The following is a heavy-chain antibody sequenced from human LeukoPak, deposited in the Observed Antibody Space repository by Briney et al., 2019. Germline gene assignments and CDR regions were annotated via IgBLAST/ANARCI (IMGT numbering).Heavy chain of an antibody. D-gene: IGHD1-26*01. Sequence: PSETLSLTCTVSGGSISSSSYYWGWIRQPPGKGLEWIGSIYYSGSTYYNPSLKSRVTISVDTSKNQFSLKLSSVTAADTAVYYCAREDSGRPDYWGQGTLVTVSS. J-gene: IGHJ4*02. CDR2: IYYSGST. CDR3: AREDSGRPDY. V-gene: IGHV4-39*02. CDR1: GGSISSSSYY.